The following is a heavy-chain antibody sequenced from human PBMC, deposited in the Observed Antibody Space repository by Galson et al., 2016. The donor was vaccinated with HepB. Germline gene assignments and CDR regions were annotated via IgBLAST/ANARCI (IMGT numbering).Heavy chain of an antibody. CDR1: GFTFSSYQ. CDR2: INNDGSNT. J-gene: IGHJ3*02. CDR3: ARPGYCSGSSCYVPFDI. D-gene: IGHD2-15*01. Sequence: SLRLSCAASGFTFSSYQMNWVRQAPGKGLVWVSRINNDGSNTTYADSVKGRFTISRDNAKNTLYLQMNSLRAEDTAVYYCARPGYCSGSSCYVPFDIWGQGTMATVSS. V-gene: IGHV3-74*03.